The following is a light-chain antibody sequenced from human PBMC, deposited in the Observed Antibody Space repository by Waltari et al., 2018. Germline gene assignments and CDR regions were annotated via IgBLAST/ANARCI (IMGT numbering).Light chain of an antibody. CDR3: AAWDDSLKGVV. CDR2: SND. V-gene: IGLV1-44*01. CDR1: TSNIGSNT. J-gene: IGLJ2*01. Sequence: QSVLTQPPSASGTPGQKITISCSGSTSNIGSNTVYWYQRLPGTAPKLLMYSNDLRPSGVPERFYGSKSGSSASLAIFGLQSEDDADYYCAAWDDSLKGVVFSGGTKVTVL.